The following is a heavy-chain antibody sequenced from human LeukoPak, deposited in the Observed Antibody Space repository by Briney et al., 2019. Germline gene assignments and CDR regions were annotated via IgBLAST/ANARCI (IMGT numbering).Heavy chain of an antibody. CDR2: ISASGGST. V-gene: IGHV3-23*01. CDR1: GFTFSSYA. J-gene: IGHJ4*02. CDR3: VRDRSGSSSVY. D-gene: IGHD6-6*01. Sequence: PGGSLRLSCAASGFTFSSYAMSWVRQAPGKGLEWVSSISASGGSTYYADSVKGRFTISRDNAKNTLYLQMNSLRAEDTAVYYCVRDRSGSSSVYWGQGTLVTVSS.